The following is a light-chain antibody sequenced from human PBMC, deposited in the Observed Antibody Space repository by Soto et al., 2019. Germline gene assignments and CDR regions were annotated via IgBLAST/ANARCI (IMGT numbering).Light chain of an antibody. Sequence: EILFTQSPATLSLSPGERATLSCRASQSVSSYLAWYQQKPGQAPRLLIYDASNRDTGIPARFSGSGSGTDFTLTISRLQPEDFAVYYCQQDYNLPWTFGQGTKVDIK. CDR1: QSVSSY. J-gene: IGKJ1*01. V-gene: IGKV3-11*01. CDR3: QQDYNLPWT. CDR2: DAS.